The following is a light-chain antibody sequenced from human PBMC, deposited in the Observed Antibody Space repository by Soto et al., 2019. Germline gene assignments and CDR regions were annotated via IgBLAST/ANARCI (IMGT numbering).Light chain of an antibody. J-gene: IGKJ1*01. Sequence: DIQMTQSASSLSASVGDRVTITFRASQNISRWLAWYQQRPGKAPKLLIYKPSSLQSGVPSSFSGSGSGTEFTLTIGSLQSDDFSTYYCQQYYSYPWTFGQGTKVEIK. CDR3: QQYYSYPWT. V-gene: IGKV1-5*03. CDR2: KPS. CDR1: QNISRW.